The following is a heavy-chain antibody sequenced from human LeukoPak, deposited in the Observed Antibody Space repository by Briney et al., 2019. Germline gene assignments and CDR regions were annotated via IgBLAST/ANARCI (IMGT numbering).Heavy chain of an antibody. CDR3: ARDFYGSGTYYYSIYFFDY. Sequence: PGGSLRLSCAASGFSFSSFAMSWVRQAPGKGLEWVSGISGSGGSTYYADSVKGRFTISRDNSKNTLYLQMNSLRAEDTAVYYCARDFYGSGTYYYSIYFFDYWGQGTLVTVSS. V-gene: IGHV3-23*01. CDR2: ISGSGGST. D-gene: IGHD3-10*01. J-gene: IGHJ4*02. CDR1: GFSFSSFA.